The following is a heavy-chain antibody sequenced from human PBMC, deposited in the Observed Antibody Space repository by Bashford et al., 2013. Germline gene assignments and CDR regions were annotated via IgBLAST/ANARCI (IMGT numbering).Heavy chain of an antibody. V-gene: IGHV4-4*07. CDR1: GGSITGHY. D-gene: IGHD3-10*01. J-gene: IGHJ4*02. CDR2: IYPSGST. CDR3: ARGFRGYYFDY. Sequence: SETLSLTCTVSGGSITGHYWTWIRQPAGKGLEWIGRIYPSGSTYYNPSLQSRVSMSVDTSENQSSLRLSSVTAADTATYYCARGFRGYYFDYWGQGTLVTVSS.